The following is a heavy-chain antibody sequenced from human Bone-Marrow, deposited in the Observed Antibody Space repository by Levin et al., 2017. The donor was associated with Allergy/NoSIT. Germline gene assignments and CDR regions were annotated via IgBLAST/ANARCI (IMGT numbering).Heavy chain of an antibody. CDR3: ARVSVAGTEGFDY. CDR2: IYYSGST. D-gene: IGHD6-19*01. V-gene: IGHV4-59*01. Sequence: SETLSLTCTVSGGSISSYYWSWIRQPPGKGLEWLGYIYYSGSTNYNPSLKSRVTISVDTSKNQFSLKLSSVTAAGTAVYYCARVSVAGTEGFDYWGQGTLVTVSS. CDR1: GGSISSYY. J-gene: IGHJ4*02.